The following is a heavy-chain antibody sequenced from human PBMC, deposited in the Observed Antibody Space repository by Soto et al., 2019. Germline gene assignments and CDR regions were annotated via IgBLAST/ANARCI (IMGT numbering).Heavy chain of an antibody. Sequence: QVQLVQSGAEVKQPGPSVKVACKASGYTFTGYYMHWVRKTPGQGLDWMGWLNPKSGGTNYAQNFEGFVTMTRDTSINTAYMELSRLISDDTAVYYCARANFGSGSDYPYLDFWRPGTRVTVAS. D-gene: IGHD3-10*01. CDR2: LNPKSGGT. CDR1: GYTFTGYY. CDR3: ARANFGSGSDYPYLDF. V-gene: IGHV1-2*04. J-gene: IGHJ4*02.